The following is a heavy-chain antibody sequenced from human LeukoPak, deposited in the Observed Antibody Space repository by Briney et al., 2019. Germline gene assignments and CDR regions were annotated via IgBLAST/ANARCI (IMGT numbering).Heavy chain of an antibody. CDR3: ATTLGGYSYGYFDY. CDR2: INWNGGST. D-gene: IGHD5-18*01. Sequence: GGSLRLSCAASGFTFSSYSMNWVRQAPGKGLEWVSGINWNGGSTGYADSVKGRFTISRDNAKNSLYLQMNSLRAEDTALYYCATTLGGYSYGYFDYWGQGTLVTVSS. J-gene: IGHJ4*02. V-gene: IGHV3-20*04. CDR1: GFTFSSYS.